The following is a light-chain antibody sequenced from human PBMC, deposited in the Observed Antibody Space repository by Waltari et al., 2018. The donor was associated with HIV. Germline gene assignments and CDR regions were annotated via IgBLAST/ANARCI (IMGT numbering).Light chain of an antibody. CDR2: GAS. Sequence: DIQLTQSPSFLSASVGDRVSITCRASRDVSNFLAWYQKTPGTAPKLLIYGASTLQSGVPSRFGGSGSGAQFTLTINSLQPDDFATYYCQQSDSYPLTFGQGTRL. CDR3: QQSDSYPLT. V-gene: IGKV1-9*01. J-gene: IGKJ5*01. CDR1: RDVSNF.